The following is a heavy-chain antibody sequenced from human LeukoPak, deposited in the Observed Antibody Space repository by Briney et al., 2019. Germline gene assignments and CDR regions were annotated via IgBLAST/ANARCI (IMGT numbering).Heavy chain of an antibody. Sequence: PGGSLRLSCAASGFTFSSYSMNWVRQAPGKGLEWVSSISSSSSYIYYADSVKGRFTISRDNAKNSLYLQMNSLRAEDTAVYYCARGATIWYGMDVWGQGTTVTVSS. J-gene: IGHJ6*02. CDR3: ARGATIWYGMDV. V-gene: IGHV3-21*01. CDR2: ISSSSSYI. CDR1: GFTFSSYS. D-gene: IGHD5-24*01.